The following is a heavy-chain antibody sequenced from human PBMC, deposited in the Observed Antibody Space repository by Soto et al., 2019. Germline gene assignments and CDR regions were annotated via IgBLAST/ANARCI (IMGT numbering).Heavy chain of an antibody. D-gene: IGHD2-21*01. V-gene: IGHV5-51*01. J-gene: IGHJ5*02. CDR2: IYPGDSDT. Sequence: GETLKISCQSSGYSFADYWIGWVRQMPGRGLEWMGIIYPGDSDTRYSASFQGQVTISADKSISTTFLQWSSLKASDTAMYYCARRRQYCGTATWRFDPWGHGTLVTVSS. CDR1: GYSFADYW. CDR3: ARRRQYCGTATWRFDP.